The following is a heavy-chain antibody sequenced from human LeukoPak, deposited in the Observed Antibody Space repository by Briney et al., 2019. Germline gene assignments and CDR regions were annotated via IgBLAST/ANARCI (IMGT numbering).Heavy chain of an antibody. Sequence: GGSLRLSCAASGFTFSSYSMNWVRQAPGKGLEWVSSISSSNSYIYYADSVKGRFTISRDNAKNSLYLQMNILRAEDTAVYYCARDLGIPDYYGMDVWGQGTTVTVSS. CDR1: GFTFSSYS. J-gene: IGHJ6*02. CDR2: ISSSNSYI. V-gene: IGHV3-21*01. CDR3: ARDLGIPDYYGMDV.